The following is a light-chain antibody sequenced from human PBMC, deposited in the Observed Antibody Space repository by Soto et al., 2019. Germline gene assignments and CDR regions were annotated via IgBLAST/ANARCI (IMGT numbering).Light chain of an antibody. Sequence: QSVLTQPPSLSGTPGQRVTVSCSGGSSNVGNNYVFWYQHLPGASPKLLIYKSHQRPSGVPDRFSGSKSGTSAALAISGLRSEDEAVYYCATWDDSLSGVIFGGGTKVTVL. J-gene: IGLJ2*01. V-gene: IGLV1-47*01. CDR3: ATWDDSLSGVI. CDR2: KSH. CDR1: SSNVGNNY.